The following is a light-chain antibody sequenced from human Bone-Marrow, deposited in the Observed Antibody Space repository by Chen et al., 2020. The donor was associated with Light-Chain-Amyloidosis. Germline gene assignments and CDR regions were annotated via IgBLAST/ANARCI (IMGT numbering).Light chain of an antibody. CDR2: AAS. CDR3: QQSYSTPYT. CDR1: QSISSY. J-gene: IGKJ2*01. V-gene: IGKV1-39*01. Sequence: DIQMTKSPSSLSASVGDRVTITCRASQSISSYLNWYQQKPGKAPKLLIYAASSLQSGVPSRFSGSGSGTDFTLTISSLQPEEFATYYCQQSYSTPYTFGQGTKLEIK.